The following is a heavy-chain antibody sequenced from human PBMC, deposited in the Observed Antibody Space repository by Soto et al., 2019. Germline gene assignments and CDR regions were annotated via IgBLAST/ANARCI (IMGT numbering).Heavy chain of an antibody. J-gene: IGHJ6*02. CDR2: ISYDGSNK. D-gene: IGHD3-10*01. CDR3: AKKYGSGSLFYGMDV. V-gene: IGHV3-30*18. CDR1: GFTFRSYG. Sequence: ESGGGVVQPGRSLRLSCAASGFTFRSYGMHWVRQAPGKGLEWVAVISYDGSNKYYADSVKGRFTISRDNSANMVYLQMNSLRAEDTAVYYCAKKYGSGSLFYGMDVWGQGTTVTVSS.